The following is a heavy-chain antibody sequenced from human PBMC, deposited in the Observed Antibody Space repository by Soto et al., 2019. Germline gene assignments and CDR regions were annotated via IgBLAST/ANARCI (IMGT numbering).Heavy chain of an antibody. V-gene: IGHV3-33*01. Sequence: QVQLVESGGGVVQPGRSLRLSCAASGFTFSSYGMHWVRQAPGKGLEWVAVIWYDGSNKYYADSVKGRFTISRDNSKNTLYLQMTSRRAEDTAVYYCARDPPYDRTPTTTTRYGMDVWGQGTTVTVSS. CDR3: ARDPPYDRTPTTTTRYGMDV. CDR2: IWYDGSNK. J-gene: IGHJ6*02. CDR1: GFTFSSYG. D-gene: IGHD3-22*01.